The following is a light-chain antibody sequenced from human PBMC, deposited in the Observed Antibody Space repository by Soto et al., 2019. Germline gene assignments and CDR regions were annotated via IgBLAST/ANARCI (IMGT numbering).Light chain of an antibody. CDR2: STN. CDR1: RSNIGRST. CDR3: AAWDDTLSVWV. V-gene: IGLV1-44*01. J-gene: IGLJ3*02. Sequence: QSVLTQPPSTSGTPGQRVTISCSGSRSNIGRSTVNWYQQLPGTAPKVLVYSTNQRPSGVPDRFSGSKSGTSAFLAISGLQSEDEADYYCAAWDDTLSVWVFGGGTKLTVL.